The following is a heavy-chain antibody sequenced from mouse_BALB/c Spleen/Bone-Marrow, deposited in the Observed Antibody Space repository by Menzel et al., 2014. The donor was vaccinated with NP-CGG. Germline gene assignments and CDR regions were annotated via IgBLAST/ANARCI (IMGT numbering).Heavy chain of an antibody. Sequence: VQLQQSGPELVKPGASVKISCKASGYAFSSSWMNWVKQRPGQGLEWIGRIYPGDGDTNYNGKFKGKATLTADKSSSAAYMQLSSLTSVDSAVYFCARTCLYYAMDYWVKEPQSPSPQ. CDR2: IYPGDGDT. CDR3: ARTCLYYAMDY. V-gene: IGHV1-82*01. J-gene: IGHJ4*01. CDR1: GYAFSSSW.